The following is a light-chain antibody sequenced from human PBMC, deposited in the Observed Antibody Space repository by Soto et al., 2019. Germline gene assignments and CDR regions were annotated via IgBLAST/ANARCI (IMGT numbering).Light chain of an antibody. V-gene: IGKV1-8*01. Sequence: IQMTQSPSSLSASVGDRVTITWQASQHISSYLAWYQQKPGKAPKLLIYAASTLQSGVPSRFSGSGSGTDFTLTISCLQSEDFATYYCQQYYSYPRTFGQGTRLEIK. CDR3: QQYYSYPRT. CDR2: AAS. J-gene: IGKJ5*01. CDR1: QHISSY.